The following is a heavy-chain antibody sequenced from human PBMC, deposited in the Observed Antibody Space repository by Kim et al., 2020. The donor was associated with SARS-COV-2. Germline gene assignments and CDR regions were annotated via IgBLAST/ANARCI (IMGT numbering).Heavy chain of an antibody. D-gene: IGHD6-19*01. Sequence: ASVKVSCKASGYTFTSYGISWVRQAPGQGLEWMGWISAYNGNTNYAQKLQGRVTMTTDTSTSTAYMELRSLRSDDTAVYYCARDMGIIEKYSSGWYVGPSDYWGQGTLVTVSS. CDR2: ISAYNGNT. V-gene: IGHV1-18*01. J-gene: IGHJ4*02. CDR1: GYTFTSYG. CDR3: ARDMGIIEKYSSGWYVGPSDY.